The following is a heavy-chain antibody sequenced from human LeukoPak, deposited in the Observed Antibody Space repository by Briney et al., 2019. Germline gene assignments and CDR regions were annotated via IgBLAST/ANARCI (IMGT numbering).Heavy chain of an antibody. Sequence: PGGSLRLSCAASGFTFSSYSMNWVRQAPGKGLEWVSSISSNSIYVFYADPMKGRFTISRDNAKNSLSLQMNSLRAEDTAVYYCARDQVDRIWYFDYWGQGTLVTVSS. J-gene: IGHJ4*02. V-gene: IGHV3-21*01. CDR1: GFTFSSYS. CDR2: ISSNSIYV. CDR3: ARDQVDRIWYFDY. D-gene: IGHD1-14*01.